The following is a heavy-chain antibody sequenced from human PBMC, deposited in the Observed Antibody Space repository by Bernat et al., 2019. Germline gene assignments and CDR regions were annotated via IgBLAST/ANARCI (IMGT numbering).Heavy chain of an antibody. J-gene: IGHJ4*02. Sequence: ELQLVQSGAAVKKPGESLKLSCKGSGYSFNSYWIGCVRQMPGKVREWMGNIYPGDSDTRYSPSFQGQVTISADKSISTAYLQWSSLKASDTAMYYCARQSLVVVPAAIANFDYWGRGTLVTVSS. V-gene: IGHV5-51*01. D-gene: IGHD2-2*01. CDR1: GYSFNSYW. CDR2: IYPGDSDT. CDR3: ARQSLVVVPAAIANFDY.